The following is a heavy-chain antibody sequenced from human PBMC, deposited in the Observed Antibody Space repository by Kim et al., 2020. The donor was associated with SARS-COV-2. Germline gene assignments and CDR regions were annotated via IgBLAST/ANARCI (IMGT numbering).Heavy chain of an antibody. CDR1: GFSFTDYY. V-gene: IGHV1-2*02. D-gene: IGHD3-22*01. Sequence: ASVKVSCKASGFSFTDYYMHWVRQAPGQGLEWMGWMNPKNGATIYAQQFQGRITMTRDTSINTASMELSSLRFDDTAVYYCAKEDTYFNSPWGQGTLSPS. CDR3: AKEDTYFNSP. J-gene: IGHJ5*02. CDR2: MNPKNGAT.